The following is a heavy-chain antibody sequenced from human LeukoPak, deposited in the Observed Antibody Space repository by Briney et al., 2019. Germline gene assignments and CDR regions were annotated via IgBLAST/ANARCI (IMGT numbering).Heavy chain of an antibody. D-gene: IGHD3-22*01. CDR2: IKQDGSEK. CDR1: GFTFSDYY. J-gene: IGHJ3*02. CDR3: ARDLYDSSGYYYLDAFDI. V-gene: IGHV3-7*01. Sequence: GGSLRLSCAASGFTFSDYYMSWIRQAPGKGLEWVANIKQDGSEKYYVDSVKGRFTISRDNAKNSLYLQMNSLRAEDTAVYYCARDLYDSSGYYYLDAFDIWGQGTMVTVSS.